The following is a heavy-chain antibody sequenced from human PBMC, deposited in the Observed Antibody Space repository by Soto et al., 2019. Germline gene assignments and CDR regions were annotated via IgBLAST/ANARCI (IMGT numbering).Heavy chain of an antibody. J-gene: IGHJ5*02. CDR1: GGSISSYY. V-gene: IGHV4-59*01. D-gene: IGHD2-21*02. Sequence: SETLSLTCTVSGGSISSYYWSWIRQPPGKGLEWIGYIYYSGSTNYNPSLKSRVTISVDTSKNQFSLKLSSVTAADTAVYYCARTMVVTQNWFDPWGQGTLVTVSS. CDR2: IYYSGST. CDR3: ARTMVVTQNWFDP.